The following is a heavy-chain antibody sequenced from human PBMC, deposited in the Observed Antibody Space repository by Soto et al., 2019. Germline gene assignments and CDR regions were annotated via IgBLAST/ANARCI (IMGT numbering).Heavy chain of an antibody. CDR1: GGRRSGLD. Sequence: LKGSCVALGGRRSGLDVHWVRPASGEGLEWVGRIKTEAENDATGVAASMKGRFTLSRDDPKNTAYLQMSSLRTEDTAVYYCTRRSYTAGGCYSDFDFWGQGTLVTVSS. V-gene: IGHV3-73*01. D-gene: IGHD2-15*01. J-gene: IGHJ4*02. CDR2: IKTEAENDAT. CDR3: TRRSYTAGGCYSDFDF.